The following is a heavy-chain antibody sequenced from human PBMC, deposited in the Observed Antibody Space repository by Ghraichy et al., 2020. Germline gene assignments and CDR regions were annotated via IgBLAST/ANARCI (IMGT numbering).Heavy chain of an antibody. J-gene: IGHJ4*02. CDR3: AKDTPPSYGIFDN. CDR2: VSGSGGST. V-gene: IGHV3-23*01. D-gene: IGHD3-10*01. Sequence: GRSLRLSCAASGFTFSSYAMSWVRQAPGKGLEWVSDVSGSGGSTFYADSVKGRFTISRDNSKNTLYLQMNSLRAEDTAVYFCAKDTPPSYGIFDNWGQGTLVTVSS. CDR1: GFTFSSYA.